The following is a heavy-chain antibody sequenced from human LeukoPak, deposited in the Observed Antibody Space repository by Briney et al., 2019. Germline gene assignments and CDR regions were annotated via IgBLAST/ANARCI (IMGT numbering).Heavy chain of an antibody. D-gene: IGHD3-10*01. J-gene: IGHJ4*02. CDR3: AITYYYGSGSYYNGDY. V-gene: IGHV3-7*03. CDR2: IKQDGSEK. CDR1: GFTFSSYW. Sequence: PGGSLRLSCAASGFTFSSYWMSWVRQAPGKGLEWVANIKQDGSEKYYVDSVKGRFTISRDNAKNSLYLQMNSLRAEDTAVYYCAITYYYGSGSYYNGDYWGQGTLVTVSS.